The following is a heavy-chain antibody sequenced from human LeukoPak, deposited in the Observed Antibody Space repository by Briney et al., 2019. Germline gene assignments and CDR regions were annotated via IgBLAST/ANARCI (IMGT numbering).Heavy chain of an antibody. CDR2: INPNSGGT. V-gene: IGHV1-2*02. CDR3: ARGIWNYDWATDY. CDR1: GYTFTGYY. Sequence: ASVKVSCKASGYTFTGYYMHWVRQAPGQGLEWMGWINPNSGGTNYARKFQGRVTMTRDTSISTAYMELSRLRSDDTAVYYRARGIWNYDWATDYWGQGTLVTVSS. D-gene: IGHD1-7*01. J-gene: IGHJ4*02.